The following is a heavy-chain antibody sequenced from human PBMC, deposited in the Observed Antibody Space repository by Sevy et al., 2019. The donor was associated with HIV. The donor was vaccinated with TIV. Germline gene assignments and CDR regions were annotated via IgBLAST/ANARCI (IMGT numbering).Heavy chain of an antibody. D-gene: IGHD1-26*01. V-gene: IGHV4-34*01. CDR3: ARGQWEHPY. CDR2: IIPSGDT. Sequence: SETLSLTCAVYGGSLSGYYWRWIRQTPGKRLEWIGDIIPSGDTNYNPSLKSRVTISIDTSKNQFSLKLNSVTAADTAMYFCARGQWEHPYWGQGSLVTVSS. J-gene: IGHJ4*02. CDR1: GGSLSGYY.